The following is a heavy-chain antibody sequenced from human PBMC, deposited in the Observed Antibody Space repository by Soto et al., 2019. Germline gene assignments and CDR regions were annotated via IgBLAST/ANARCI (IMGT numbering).Heavy chain of an antibody. CDR1: GFTFSSYA. V-gene: IGHV3-30-3*01. J-gene: IGHJ3*02. Sequence: QVQLVESGGGVVQPGRSLRLSCAASGFTFSSYAMHWVRQAPGKGLEWVAVISYDGSNKYYADSVKGRFTISRDNYKNTLYLQMNSLRAEDTAVYYCARDRGDNSSGWRNAFDIWGQGTMVTVSS. D-gene: IGHD6-19*01. CDR3: ARDRGDNSSGWRNAFDI. CDR2: ISYDGSNK.